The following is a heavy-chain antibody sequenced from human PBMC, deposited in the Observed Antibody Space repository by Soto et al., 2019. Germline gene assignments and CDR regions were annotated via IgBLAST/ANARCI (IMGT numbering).Heavy chain of an antibody. J-gene: IGHJ5*02. CDR2: IITIFGTA. CDR3: ARAPYDFWSGYYARNNWFDP. V-gene: IGHV1-69*01. Sequence: QVQLVQSGAEVKKPGSSVKVSCKASGGTFSSYAISWVRQAPGQGLEWMGGIITIFGTANYAQKFQGRVTITADESTSTAYMELSSLRSEDTAVYYCARAPYDFWSGYYARNNWFDPWGQGTLVTVSS. CDR1: GGTFSSYA. D-gene: IGHD3-3*01.